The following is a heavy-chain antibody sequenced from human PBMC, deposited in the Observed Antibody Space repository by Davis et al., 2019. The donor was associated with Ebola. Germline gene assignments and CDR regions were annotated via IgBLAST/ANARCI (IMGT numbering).Heavy chain of an antibody. D-gene: IGHD1-26*01. J-gene: IGHJ3*02. V-gene: IGHV4-38-2*02. CDR1: GYSISSGYY. CDR3: AFVGVNTKGDARDI. CDR2: IDHSGTT. Sequence: SETLSLTCTVSGYSISSGYYWGWIRQPPGKGLEWIAEIDHSGTTHYNSSLKSRVTISVDTSKNQISLQLISMTAADTAVYYCAFVGVNTKGDARDIWGQGTQVIVSS.